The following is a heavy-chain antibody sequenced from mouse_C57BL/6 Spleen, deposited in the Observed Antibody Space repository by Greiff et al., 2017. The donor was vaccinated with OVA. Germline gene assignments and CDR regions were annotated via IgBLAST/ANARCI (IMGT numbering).Heavy chain of an antibody. CDR2: INPSSGYP. CDR1: GYTFTSYT. D-gene: IGHD1-1*01. J-gene: IGHJ2*01. CDR3: ASYGSSSYYFDY. V-gene: IGHV1-4*01. Sequence: QVQLQQSGAELARPGASVKMSCKASGYTFTSYTMHWVNQRPGQGLEWIGYINPSSGYPKYNQKFKDKAKLTADKSSRTAYMQMSSLTSEVSAVYFCASYGSSSYYFDYWCPGTTLPVSS.